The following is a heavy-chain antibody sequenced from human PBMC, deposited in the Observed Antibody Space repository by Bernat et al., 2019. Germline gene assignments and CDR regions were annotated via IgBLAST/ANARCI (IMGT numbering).Heavy chain of an antibody. Sequence: EVQLLESGGGWVQPGGSLRLSCVASGFTFSNYAMNWVRQAPGKGLEWVSTISGSAVGTYYADSVKGRFTISRDNSKSTQFLQMNSLRAEDTAVYYCAKSLDGDIYYSSYMDVWGKGTTVTVSS. CDR3: AKSLDGDIYYSSYMDV. CDR2: ISGSAVGT. V-gene: IGHV3-23*01. J-gene: IGHJ6*03. D-gene: IGHD4-17*01. CDR1: GFTFSNYA.